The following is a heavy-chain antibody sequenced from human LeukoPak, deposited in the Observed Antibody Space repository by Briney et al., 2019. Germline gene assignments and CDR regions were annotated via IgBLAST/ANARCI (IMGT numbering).Heavy chain of an antibody. CDR2: ITDIGGT. CDR3: AKDHCTSTNCFAGFGQ. J-gene: IGHJ4*02. CDR1: GFNFRDFS. Sequence: GGSLRLSCEGFGFNFRDFSLHWVRQSPGKGLEWVSGITDIGGTFYIDSVKGRFTISRDNSKNTLNLHMNSLRAEDTAIYYCAKDHCTSTNCFAGFGQWGQGSLVTVSS. V-gene: IGHV3-23*01. D-gene: IGHD2-2*01.